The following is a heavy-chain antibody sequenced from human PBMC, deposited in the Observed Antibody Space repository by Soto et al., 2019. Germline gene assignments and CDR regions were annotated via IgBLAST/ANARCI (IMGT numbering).Heavy chain of an antibody. CDR2: ISYDGSNK. J-gene: IGHJ4*02. CDR3: AKDNGGKKSNPDY. CDR1: GFTFSSYG. V-gene: IGHV3-30*18. Sequence: GGSLRLSCAASGFTFSSYGMHWVRQAPGKGLEWVAVISYDGSNKYYADSVKGRFTISRDNSKNTLYLQMNSLRAEDTAVYYCAKDNGGKKSNPDYWGQGTLVTVSS.